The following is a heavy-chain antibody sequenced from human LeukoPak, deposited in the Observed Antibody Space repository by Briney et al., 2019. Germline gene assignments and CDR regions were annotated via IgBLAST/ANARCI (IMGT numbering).Heavy chain of an antibody. CDR2: IYYSGRT. Sequence: PSETLSLTCTVSGGSISSSNYYWGWIRQPPGKGLEWIGSIYYSGRTFYNPSLKSRVTISVDTSKNQFSLKLSSVTAADTAVYYCARDPTFGVDAFDIWGQGTMVTVSS. D-gene: IGHD3-3*01. V-gene: IGHV4-39*02. CDR3: ARDPTFGVDAFDI. CDR1: GGSISSSNYY. J-gene: IGHJ3*02.